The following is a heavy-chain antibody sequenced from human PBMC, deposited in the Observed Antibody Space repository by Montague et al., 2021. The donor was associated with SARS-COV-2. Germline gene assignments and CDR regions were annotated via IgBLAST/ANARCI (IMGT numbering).Heavy chain of an antibody. D-gene: IGHD3-3*01. J-gene: IGHJ5*01. CDR3: ANLWVIEEVTIFGVVTTHNWFDP. CDR2: ISGSGGST. CDR1: GFTFSSYA. V-gene: IGHV3-23*01. Sequence: SLRLSCAASGFTFSSYAMSWVRQAPGKGLEWVSAISGSGGSTYYADSVKGRFTISRDNSKNTLYLQMNSLRAEDTAVYYCANLWVIEEVTIFGVVTTHNWFDPWGQGTLVTVTS.